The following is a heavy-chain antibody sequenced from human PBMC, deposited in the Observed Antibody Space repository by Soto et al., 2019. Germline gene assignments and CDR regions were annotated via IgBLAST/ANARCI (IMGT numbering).Heavy chain of an antibody. CDR3: ARIGSGWHHWFDP. CDR1: GFSLSNARMG. CDR2: IFSNDEK. D-gene: IGHD6-19*01. Sequence: QVTLKESGPVLVKTTETLTLTCTVSGFSLSNARMGVSWIRQPPGKALEWLAHIFSNDEKSYSTSLKSRLTISKDNSQSQVVRTMTTTDPVDTATYYWARIGSGWHHWFDPWGQGTLVTVSS. J-gene: IGHJ5*02. V-gene: IGHV2-26*01.